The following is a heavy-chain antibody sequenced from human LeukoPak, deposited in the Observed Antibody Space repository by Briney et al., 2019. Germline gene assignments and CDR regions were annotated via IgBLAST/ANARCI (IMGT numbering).Heavy chain of an antibody. CDR3: ARVGSSSPPNLPYYYYGMDV. D-gene: IGHD6-6*01. CDR2: IIPIFGTA. J-gene: IGHJ6*02. CDR1: GGTFSSYA. V-gene: IGHV1-69*01. Sequence: GASVKVSCKASGGTFSSYAISWVRQAPGQGLEWMGGIIPIFGTANYSQKFQGRVTITADESTSTAYMELSSLRSADTAVYYCARVGSSSPPNLPYYYYGMDVWGQATRSPSP.